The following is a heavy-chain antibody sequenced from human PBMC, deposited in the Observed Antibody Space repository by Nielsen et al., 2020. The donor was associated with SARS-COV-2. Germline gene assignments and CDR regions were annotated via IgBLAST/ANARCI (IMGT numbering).Heavy chain of an antibody. J-gene: IGHJ6*02. CDR2: IYSGGST. CDR1: GFTVSSNY. V-gene: IGHV3-53*01. D-gene: IGHD6-13*01. CDR3: AREAIAAAGYYYYGMDV. Sequence: GESLKISCAASGFTVSSNYMSWVRQAPGKGLEWVSVIYSGGSTYYADSVKGRFTISRDNAKNSLYLQMNSLRAEDTAVYYCAREAIAAAGYYYYGMDVWGQGTTVTVSS.